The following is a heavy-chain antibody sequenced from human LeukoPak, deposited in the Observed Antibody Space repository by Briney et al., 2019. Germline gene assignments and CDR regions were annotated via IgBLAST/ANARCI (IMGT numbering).Heavy chain of an antibody. CDR2: ISSSAISI. CDR1: GFPFSNHE. J-gene: IGHJ4*02. Sequence: PGGSLRLSCAASGFPFSNHELNWVRQAPGKGLEWVSYISSSAISIYYADSVRGRFTISRDNAKNSLYLQMNSLSPEDTAVYYCAPDPLQSSGYHYYFDYWGQGTLVTVSS. V-gene: IGHV3-48*03. CDR3: APDPLQSSGYHYYFDY. D-gene: IGHD3-22*01.